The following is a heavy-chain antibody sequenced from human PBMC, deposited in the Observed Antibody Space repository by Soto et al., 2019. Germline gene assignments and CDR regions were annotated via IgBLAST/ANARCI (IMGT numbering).Heavy chain of an antibody. CDR2: IIPSSGRA. CDR1: EYTFTSYA. CDR3: ARGVPYYGSGRFDY. J-gene: IGHJ4*02. D-gene: IGHD3-10*01. Sequence: SLKIPCNTYEYTFTSYAITWLRQATGQGLEWMGWIIPSSGRANYAQKFQGRVTMTAYRSKSTAYMELSSLRSEDTVVYYCARGVPYYGSGRFDYWGQGTLVTVSS. V-gene: IGHV1-69*10.